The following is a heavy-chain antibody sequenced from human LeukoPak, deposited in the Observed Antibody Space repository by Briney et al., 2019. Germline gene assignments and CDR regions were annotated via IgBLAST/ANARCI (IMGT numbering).Heavy chain of an antibody. CDR3: ARLPYCSGGSCYFDY. CDR2: INHSGST. Sequence: SETLSLTCTVSGGSISSSYWSWIRQPPGKGLEWIGEINHSGSTNYNPSLKSRVTMSVDTSKHQFSLKLSSVTAADTAVYYCARLPYCSGGSCYFDYWGQGTLVTVSS. J-gene: IGHJ4*02. CDR1: GGSISSSY. D-gene: IGHD2-15*01. V-gene: IGHV4-34*01.